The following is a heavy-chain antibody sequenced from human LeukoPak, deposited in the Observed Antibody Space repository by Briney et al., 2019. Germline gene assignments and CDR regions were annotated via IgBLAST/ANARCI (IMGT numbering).Heavy chain of an antibody. J-gene: IGHJ4*02. V-gene: IGHV4-34*01. D-gene: IGHD6-19*01. CDR2: INHSGST. CDR1: GGSFSGYY. Sequence: PSETLSLTCAVYGGSFSGYYWSWIRQPPGKRLEWIGEINHSGSTYYNLSLKSRVTISVDTSKNQFSLKLSSVTAADTAVYYCASQGDTIAVALFDYWGQGTLVTVSS. CDR3: ASQGDTIAVALFDY.